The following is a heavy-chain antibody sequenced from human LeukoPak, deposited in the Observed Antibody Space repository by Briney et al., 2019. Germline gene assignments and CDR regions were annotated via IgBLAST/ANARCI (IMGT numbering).Heavy chain of an antibody. CDR3: ARGGVSSAYVDY. CDR2: ISAYNGNT. J-gene: IGHJ4*02. CDR1: GYTFTSYG. Sequence: GASVKVSCKASGYTFTSYGISWVRQAPGQGLEWMGWISAYNGNTNYAQNLQGRVTMSADTSTNTTYMELRGLRFDDTAVYYCARGGVSSAYVDYWGQGTLVSVSS. V-gene: IGHV1-18*01. D-gene: IGHD3-22*01.